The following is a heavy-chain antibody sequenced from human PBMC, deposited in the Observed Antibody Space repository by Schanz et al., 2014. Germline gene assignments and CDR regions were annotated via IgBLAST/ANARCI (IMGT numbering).Heavy chain of an antibody. Sequence: EVQLVESGGGLIQPGGSLRLSCAVSGFTVNTNYMSWVRQAPGKGLEWVSSMYINSGSTQYADSVQGRFIISRDSSKNTLYLQMNSLRAEDMAVYFCARNGGRNGYNLAFDVWGQGTLVTVSS. D-gene: IGHD5-12*01. CDR3: ARNGGRNGYNLAFDV. J-gene: IGHJ3*01. CDR1: GFTVNTNY. V-gene: IGHV3-53*01. CDR2: MYINSGST.